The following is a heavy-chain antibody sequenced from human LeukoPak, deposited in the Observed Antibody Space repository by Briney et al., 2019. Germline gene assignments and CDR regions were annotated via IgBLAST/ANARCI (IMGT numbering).Heavy chain of an antibody. Sequence: PSETPSLTCAVSGASISSSARWSWVRQFPGKGLEWIGEVYHGGSTNYNPSLKSRVTISLDNSNNHFSLRLSSVTAADTARYYCARRGYSGYEAYFDYWGQGTLVTVSS. CDR2: VYHGGST. V-gene: IGHV4-4*02. CDR1: GASISSSAR. D-gene: IGHD5-12*01. CDR3: ARRGYSGYEAYFDY. J-gene: IGHJ4*02.